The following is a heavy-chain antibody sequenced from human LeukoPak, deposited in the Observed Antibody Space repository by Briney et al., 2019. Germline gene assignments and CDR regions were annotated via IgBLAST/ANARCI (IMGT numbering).Heavy chain of an antibody. Sequence: ASVKVSCKASGYTFTSYGISWVRQAPGQGLEWMGWISAYNGNTNYAQKLQGRVTVTTDTSTSTAYMELRSLRSDDTALYYCARVGEPYCSSTSCYYYYYMDVWGKGTTVTVSS. V-gene: IGHV1-18*01. CDR1: GYTFTSYG. CDR2: ISAYNGNT. CDR3: ARVGEPYCSSTSCYYYYYMDV. J-gene: IGHJ6*03. D-gene: IGHD2-2*01.